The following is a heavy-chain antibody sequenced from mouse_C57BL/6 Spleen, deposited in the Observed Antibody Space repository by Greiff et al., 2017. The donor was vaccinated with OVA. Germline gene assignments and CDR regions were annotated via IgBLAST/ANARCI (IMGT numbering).Heavy chain of an antibody. Sequence: EVKLQQSGPELVKPGASVKISCKASGYTFTDYYMNWVKQSHGKSLEWIGDINPNNGGTSYNQKFKGKATLTVDKSSSTAYMELRSLTSEDSAVYYCARSRYYGSSSYYFDYWGQGTTLTVSS. J-gene: IGHJ2*01. CDR1: GYTFTDYY. D-gene: IGHD1-1*01. CDR2: INPNNGGT. V-gene: IGHV1-26*01. CDR3: ARSRYYGSSSYYFDY.